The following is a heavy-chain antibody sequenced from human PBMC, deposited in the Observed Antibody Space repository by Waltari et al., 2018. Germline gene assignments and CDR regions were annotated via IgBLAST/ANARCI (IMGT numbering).Heavy chain of an antibody. Sequence: EEQLVESGGGLVQPGDSLRLSCAASGFTYSNHWMHWVSQAPGEGLVWVSRINGDGSTSNYADSVKGRFTISRDNTKKTLYLQMKRLRVEDTAVYYCARLAPKTYRSPVPGRDYYYGLDVWGQGTTVTVSS. J-gene: IGHJ6*02. CDR2: INGDGSTS. CDR1: GFTYSNHW. V-gene: IGHV3-74*01. CDR3: ARLAPKTYRSPVPGRDYYYGLDV. D-gene: IGHD6-13*01.